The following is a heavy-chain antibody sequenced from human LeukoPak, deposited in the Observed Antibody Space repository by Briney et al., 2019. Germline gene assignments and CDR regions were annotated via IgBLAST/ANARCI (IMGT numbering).Heavy chain of an antibody. J-gene: IGHJ4*01. CDR2: ISPSSDTT. CDR1: GFTFRDYY. V-gene: IGHV3-11*01. Sequence: PGGSLRLSCAASGFTFRDYYMGWIRQAPGKGLEWISYISPSSDTTYYADSLQGRFTFSRDNAKNSLFLQMNSLRAEDTAVYYCARAAYKWNWGRGTLVTVSS. CDR3: ARAAYKWN. D-gene: IGHD1-20*01.